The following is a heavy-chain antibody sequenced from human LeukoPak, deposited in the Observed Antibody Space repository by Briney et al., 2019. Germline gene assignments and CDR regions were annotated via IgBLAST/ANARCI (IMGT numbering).Heavy chain of an antibody. Sequence: GGSLRLFCAASGFFFSDNYMSWVRQAPGKGLDWVSVIYTGGSAFYADSVKGRFIISRDNSNNTLYLQMNSLRSDDTAVYYCARTKAFILWFGEFYAFDIWGQGTMVTVSS. CDR2: IYTGGSA. V-gene: IGHV3-66*01. J-gene: IGHJ3*02. CDR3: ARTKAFILWFGEFYAFDI. D-gene: IGHD3-10*01. CDR1: GFFFSDNY.